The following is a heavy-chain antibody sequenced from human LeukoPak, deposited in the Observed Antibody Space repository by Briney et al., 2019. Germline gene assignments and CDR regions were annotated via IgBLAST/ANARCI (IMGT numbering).Heavy chain of an antibody. CDR3: AREDHYFDISDYYPNFDY. J-gene: IGHJ4*02. Sequence: PSETLSPTCAVSGYSISSAYYWGWIRQPPGKGLEWIGSIYNSGSTYYNPSLKSRVTISIDTSKNEFSLKLSSVTAADTAVYYCAREDHYFDISDYYPNFDYWGQGTLVTVSS. D-gene: IGHD3-22*01. CDR2: IYNSGST. V-gene: IGHV4-38-2*02. CDR1: GYSISSAYY.